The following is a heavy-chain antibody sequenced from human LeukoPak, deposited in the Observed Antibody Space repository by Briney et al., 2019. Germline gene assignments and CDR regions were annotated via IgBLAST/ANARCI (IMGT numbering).Heavy chain of an antibody. D-gene: IGHD3-22*01. V-gene: IGHV4-30-4*01. J-gene: IGHJ4*02. CDR3: ARGMELIVVGPFDY. CDR2: IYYSGST. Sequence: SETLSLTCTVSGGSISSGDYYWSWLRQPPGKGLEWIGYIYYSGSTYYNPSLKSRVTISVDTSKNQFSLKLSSVTGADTAVYYCARGMELIVVGPFDYWGQGNLVTVSS. CDR1: GGSISSGDYY.